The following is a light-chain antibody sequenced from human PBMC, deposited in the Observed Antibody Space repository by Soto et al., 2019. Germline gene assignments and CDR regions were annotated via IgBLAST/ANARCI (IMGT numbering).Light chain of an antibody. V-gene: IGKV1-39*01. CDR3: HQSYSLPQT. J-gene: IGKJ2*01. Sequence: DIQMTQSPSSLSASVGDRVTITCRASQRTDSYLNWYQQKPGKAPKLLIYAAFRLQSGVPSRFTGSGSGADFTLTISSLQPEDFATYFCHQSYSLPQTFGQGTKLEIK. CDR2: AAF. CDR1: QRTDSY.